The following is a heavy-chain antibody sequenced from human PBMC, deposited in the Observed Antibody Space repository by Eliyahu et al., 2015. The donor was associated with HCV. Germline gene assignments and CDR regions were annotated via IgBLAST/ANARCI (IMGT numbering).Heavy chain of an antibody. V-gene: IGHV4-59*01. CDR3: ARNYDFWSGYYRHYGMDV. CDR2: IYYSGST. D-gene: IGHD3-3*01. J-gene: IGHJ6*02. Sequence: QVQLQESGPGLVKPSETLSLTCTVSGGSISSYYWSWIRQPPGKGLEWIGYIYYSGSTNYHPSLKSRVTISVDTSKNQFSLKLSSVTAADTAVYYCARNYDFWSGYYRHYGMDVWGQGTTVTVSS. CDR1: GGSISSYY.